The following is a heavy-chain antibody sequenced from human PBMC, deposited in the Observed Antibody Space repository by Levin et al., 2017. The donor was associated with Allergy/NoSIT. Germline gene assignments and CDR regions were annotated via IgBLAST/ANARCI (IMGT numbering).Heavy chain of an antibody. CDR3: ARRYYDSSGYYYDAFDI. D-gene: IGHD3-22*01. Sequence: PSETLSLTCTVSGGSISSYFWSWIRQPPGKALEWIGYIYYSGSTNYNPSLKSRVTISVDTSKNQFSLELSSVTAADTAVYYCARRYYDSSGYYYDAFDIWGQGTMVTVSS. CDR1: GGSISSYF. J-gene: IGHJ3*02. V-gene: IGHV4-59*01. CDR2: IYYSGST.